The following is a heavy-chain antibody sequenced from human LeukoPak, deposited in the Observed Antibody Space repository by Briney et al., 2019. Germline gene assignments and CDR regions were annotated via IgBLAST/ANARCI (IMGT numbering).Heavy chain of an antibody. Sequence: GGSLRLSCAASGFTFSSYKMNWVRQAPGKGLEWVSYISSSGSTIYYADSVKGRFTISRDNAKNSLYLQMNSLRAEDTAVYYCARDRRMVGHFDYWGQGTLVTVSS. V-gene: IGHV3-48*03. D-gene: IGHD2-8*01. CDR3: ARDRRMVGHFDY. CDR2: ISSSGSTI. J-gene: IGHJ4*02. CDR1: GFTFSSYK.